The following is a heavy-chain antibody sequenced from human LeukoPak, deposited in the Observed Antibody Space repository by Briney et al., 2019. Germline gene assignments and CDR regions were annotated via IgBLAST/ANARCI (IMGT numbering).Heavy chain of an antibody. J-gene: IGHJ4*02. CDR1: GGSFSGYY. V-gene: IGHV4-34*01. CDR2: INHSGST. CDR3: ARSVSPLYFDY. Sequence: SETLSLTCAVYGGSFSGYYWSWIRQPPGKGLEWIGEINHSGSTNYNPSLKSRVTISVDTSKNQFSLKLSSVTAAGTAVYYCARSVSPLYFDYWGQGTLVTVSS. D-gene: IGHD5/OR15-5a*01.